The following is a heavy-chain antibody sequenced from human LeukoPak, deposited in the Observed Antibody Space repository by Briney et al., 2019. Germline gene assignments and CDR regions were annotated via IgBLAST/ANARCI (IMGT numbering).Heavy chain of an antibody. CDR3: ARAAAAPISSFDY. J-gene: IGHJ4*02. D-gene: IGHD6-13*01. V-gene: IGHV3-23*01. Sequence: GGSLRLSCAASGFTFSSYAMSWVRQAPGKGLEWVSAISGSGGSTYYADSVKGRSTISRDNSKNTLYLQMNSLRAEDTAVYYCARAAAAPISSFDYWGQGTLVTVSS. CDR1: GFTFSSYA. CDR2: ISGSGGST.